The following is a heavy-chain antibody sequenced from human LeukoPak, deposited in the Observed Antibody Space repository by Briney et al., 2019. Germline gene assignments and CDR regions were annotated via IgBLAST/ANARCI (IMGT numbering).Heavy chain of an antibody. J-gene: IGHJ6*02. V-gene: IGHV3-53*04. CDR3: ARGGAITVVRGIIYGLDV. CDR1: GFTVSYNY. Sequence: PGGSLRLSCAASGFTVSYNYIYWVRQAPREGLEWVSVIYSGGNTYYADSVKGRFTISRHNSRNTVYLQMNSLRAEDTAIYYCARGGAITVVRGIIYGLDVWGQGTTVTVSS. D-gene: IGHD3-10*01. CDR2: IYSGGNT.